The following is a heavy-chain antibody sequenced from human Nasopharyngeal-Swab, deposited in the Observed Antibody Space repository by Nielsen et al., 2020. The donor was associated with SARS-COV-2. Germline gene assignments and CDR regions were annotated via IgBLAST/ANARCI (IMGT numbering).Heavy chain of an antibody. V-gene: IGHV1-18*01. D-gene: IGHD3-9*01. CDR3: AGYDILTGSMDV. J-gene: IGHJ6*02. CDR1: GYTFTSYG. Sequence: ASVKVSCKASGYTFTSYGISWVRQAPGQGLEWMGWISAYNGNTNYAQKLQGRVTMTTDTSTSTAYMELRSLRSDDTAVYYCAGYDILTGSMDVWGQGTTVTDSS. CDR2: ISAYNGNT.